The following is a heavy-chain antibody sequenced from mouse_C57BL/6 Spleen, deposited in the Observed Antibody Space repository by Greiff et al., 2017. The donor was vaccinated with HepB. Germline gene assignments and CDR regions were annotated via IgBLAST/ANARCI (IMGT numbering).Heavy chain of an antibody. V-gene: IGHV1-42*01. D-gene: IGHD1-1*01. Sequence: EVKLQQSGPELVKPGASVKISCKASGYSFTGYYMNWVKQSPEKSLEWIGEINPSTGGTTYNQKFKAKATLTVDKSSSTAYMQLKSLTSEDSAVYYCARVDGSSPYYAMDYWGQGTSVTVSS. CDR1: GYSFTGYY. CDR3: ARVDGSSPYYAMDY. CDR2: INPSTGGT. J-gene: IGHJ4*01.